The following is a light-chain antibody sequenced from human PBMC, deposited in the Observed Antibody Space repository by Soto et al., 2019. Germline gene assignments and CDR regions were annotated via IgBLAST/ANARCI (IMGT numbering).Light chain of an antibody. CDR2: DAS. CDR3: QQYCPRLIT. J-gene: IGKJ5*01. Sequence: ENALTQSPCTVSLSPGERVTLSCRASQSVGNNLAWYQQRPGQAPTLLISDASTRATGIPDRFSGSGSGTDFNLTISRLEREDKARNYCQQYCPRLITLGQGTRLEI. V-gene: IGKV3-20*01. CDR1: QSVGNN.